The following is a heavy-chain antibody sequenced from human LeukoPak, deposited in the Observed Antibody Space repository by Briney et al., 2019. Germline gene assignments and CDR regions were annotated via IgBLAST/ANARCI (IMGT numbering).Heavy chain of an antibody. CDR1: GGSISSGSYY. D-gene: IGHD1-20*01. Sequence: SETLSLTCTVSGGSISSGSYYWSWIRQPAGKGLEWIGRIYTSGSTNYNPSLKSRVTISVDTSKNQFSLKLSSATAADTAVYYCASLSRYNWNLPDYWGQGTLVTVSS. CDR3: ASLSRYNWNLPDY. V-gene: IGHV4-61*02. J-gene: IGHJ4*02. CDR2: IYTSGST.